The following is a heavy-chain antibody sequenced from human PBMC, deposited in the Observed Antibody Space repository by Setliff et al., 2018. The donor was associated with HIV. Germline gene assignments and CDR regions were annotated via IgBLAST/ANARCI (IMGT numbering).Heavy chain of an antibody. Sequence: SVKVSCKASGGTFSSYVISWVRQAPGQGPEWMGGIIPMYGVANYAQKFQGRVTITTDESTSTAYMELSSLRSEDTAVYYCALPYCGGGNCWSSASLPPAGWFDPWGQGTQVTVSS. D-gene: IGHD2-15*01. CDR2: IIPMYGVA. J-gene: IGHJ5*02. CDR3: ALPYCGGGNCWSSASLPPAGWFDP. CDR1: GGTFSSYV. V-gene: IGHV1-69*05.